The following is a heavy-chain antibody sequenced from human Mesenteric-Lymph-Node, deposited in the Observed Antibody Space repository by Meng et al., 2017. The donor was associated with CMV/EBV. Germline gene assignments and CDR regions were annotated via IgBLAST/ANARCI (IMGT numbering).Heavy chain of an antibody. D-gene: IGHD2-2*02. CDR1: GLSFNDSY. V-gene: IGHV3-11*01. J-gene: IGHJ4*02. CDR3: ATYCSTTSCYRGGEFDY. Sequence: GESLKISCAASGLSFNDSYMTWIRQAPGGGLEWVSHISSSSAITHYADSVKGRFTISRDNAKNSLYLQMNSLRAEDTAVYYCATYCSTTSCYRGGEFDYWGQGTLVTVSS. CDR2: ISSSSAIT.